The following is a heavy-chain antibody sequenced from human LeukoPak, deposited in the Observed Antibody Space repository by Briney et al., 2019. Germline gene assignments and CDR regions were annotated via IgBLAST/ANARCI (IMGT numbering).Heavy chain of an antibody. Sequence: GGSLRLSCAASGFTFDNYAMHWVRQAPGRGLEWVSGIAWNSGNTGFADSVKGRFTISRDNAENSLSLQMNSLTPEDTAFYFCAKDMNSYGSGSSYNPWGPFDSWGQGTLVTVSS. CDR2: IAWNSGNT. V-gene: IGHV3-9*01. CDR1: GFTFDNYA. CDR3: AKDMNSYGSGSSYNPWGPFDS. J-gene: IGHJ4*02. D-gene: IGHD3-10*01.